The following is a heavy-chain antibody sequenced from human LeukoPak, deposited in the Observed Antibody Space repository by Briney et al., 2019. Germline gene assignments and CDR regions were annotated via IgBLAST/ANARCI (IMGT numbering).Heavy chain of an antibody. V-gene: IGHV3-7*01. CDR2: IKQDGSEK. D-gene: IGHD4-17*01. CDR3: ASGTVTTNSGAFDI. CDR1: GFTFSSYW. J-gene: IGHJ3*02. Sequence: PGGSLRLSCAASGFTFSSYWMSGVRQAPGKGLEGVANIKQDGSEKYYVDSVKGRFTISRDNAKNSLYLQMNSLRAEDTAVYYCASGTVTTNSGAFDIWGQGTMVTVSS.